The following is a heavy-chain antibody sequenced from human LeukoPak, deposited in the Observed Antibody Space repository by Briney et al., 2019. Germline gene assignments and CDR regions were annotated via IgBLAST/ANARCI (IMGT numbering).Heavy chain of an antibody. V-gene: IGHV4-59*11. CDR1: GDSISSHY. J-gene: IGHJ4*02. CDR2: VYYSGST. D-gene: IGHD3-22*01. Sequence: PSETLSLTCTVSGDSISSHYWSWIRQPPGKGLEWIGYVYYSGSTNYNPSLKSRVTISVDTSKNQFSLKLSPVTAADAAMYYCARLYYDSSGQYYFDYWGQGTLVTVSS. CDR3: ARLYYDSSGQYYFDY.